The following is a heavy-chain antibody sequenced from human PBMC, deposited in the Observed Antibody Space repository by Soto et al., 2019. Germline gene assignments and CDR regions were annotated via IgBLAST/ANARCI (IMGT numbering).Heavy chain of an antibody. V-gene: IGHV3-23*01. D-gene: IGHD3-9*01. CDR2: LSGVGDAT. Sequence: EVQLLESGGDLVQPGGSLRLSCAASGFTFDSFAMTWVRQAPGKGLEWVSALSGVGDATNYADSVKGRFTISRDNSKNTLYPQINSLRPEDTAVYYCAKATNDWTYHFDYWGQGTPVTVSS. CDR1: GFTFDSFA. CDR3: AKATNDWTYHFDY. J-gene: IGHJ4*02.